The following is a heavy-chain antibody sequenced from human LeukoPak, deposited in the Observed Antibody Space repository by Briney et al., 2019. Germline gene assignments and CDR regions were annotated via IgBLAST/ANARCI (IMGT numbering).Heavy chain of an antibody. D-gene: IGHD6-13*01. J-gene: IGHJ4*02. CDR3: ARDPSVLYSSSWPSCDY. CDR2: IYTGGNS. Sequence: GGSLRLSCAASGFTVSSTHMVWVRQAPGKGLEWVSVIYTGGNSYYAGSVQGRFIISRDISKNTLYLQMNSLRAEDTAVYYCARDPSVLYSSSWPSCDYWGQGTLVTVSS. CDR1: GFTVSSTH. V-gene: IGHV3-53*01.